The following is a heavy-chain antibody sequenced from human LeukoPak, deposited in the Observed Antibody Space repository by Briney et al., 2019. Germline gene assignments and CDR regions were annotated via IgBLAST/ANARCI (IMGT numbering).Heavy chain of an antibody. CDR2: INHSGST. V-gene: IGHV4-34*01. CDR3: ARDSRYVGRAFDI. D-gene: IGHD3-16*01. Sequence: SETLSLTCAVYGGSFSGYYWSWIRQPPGKGLEWIGEINHSGSTNYNPSLKSRVTISVDTSKNQFSLKLSSVTAADTAVYYCARDSRYVGRAFDIWGQGTMVTVSS. CDR1: GGSFSGYY. J-gene: IGHJ3*02.